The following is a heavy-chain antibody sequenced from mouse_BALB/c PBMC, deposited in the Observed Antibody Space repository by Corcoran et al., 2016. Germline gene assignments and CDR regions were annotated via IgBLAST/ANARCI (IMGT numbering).Heavy chain of an antibody. CDR3: AREKTSTADYFDY. D-gene: IGHD1-2*01. CDR1: GYTITNSG. CDR2: INTYTGEP. Sequence: QIQLVQSGPELKKPGETVKISCKASGYTITNSGMNWVKQAPGKGLKWMGWINTYTGEPTYADDFKGRFAFSLETSASTAYLQINNLKNEDMATYFCAREKTSTADYFDYWGQGTTLTVSS. J-gene: IGHJ2*01. V-gene: IGHV9-1*02.